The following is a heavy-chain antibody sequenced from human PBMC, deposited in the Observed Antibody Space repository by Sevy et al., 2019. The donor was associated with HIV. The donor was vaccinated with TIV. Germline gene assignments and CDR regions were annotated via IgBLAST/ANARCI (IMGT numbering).Heavy chain of an antibody. CDR1: GGTFRTYA. J-gene: IGHJ6*02. CDR3: GLKTHGPDYYYEIDV. V-gene: IGHV1-69*13. CDR2: IIPIFGST. D-gene: IGHD6-19*01. Sequence: ASVKVSCKASGGTFRTYAISWVRQAPGQGLEWMGGIIPIFGSTNYVQKFQGRVTITADESTSTAYMELSSLRSEDTALYYCGLKTHGPDYYYEIDVWGQGTTVTVSS.